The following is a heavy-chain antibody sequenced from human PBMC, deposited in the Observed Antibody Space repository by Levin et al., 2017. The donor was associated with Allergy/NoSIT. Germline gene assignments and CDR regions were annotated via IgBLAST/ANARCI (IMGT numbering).Heavy chain of an antibody. Sequence: GESLKISCAASGFTFSSYAMSWVRQAPGKGLEWVSAISGSGGSTYYADSVKGRFTISRDNSKNTLYLQMNSLRAEDTAVYYCAKVDSSSSCFDYWGQGTLVTVSS. CDR3: AKVDSSSSCFDY. V-gene: IGHV3-23*01. CDR1: GFTFSSYA. J-gene: IGHJ4*02. D-gene: IGHD6-6*01. CDR2: ISGSGGST.